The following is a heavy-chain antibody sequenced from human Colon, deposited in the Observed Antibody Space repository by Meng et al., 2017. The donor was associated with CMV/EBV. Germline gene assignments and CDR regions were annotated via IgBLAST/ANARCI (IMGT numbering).Heavy chain of an antibody. CDR2: IYPGDSDT. V-gene: IGHV5-51*01. CDR3: ARAQVDNANLGGYYFDY. Sequence: GGSLRLSCKGSGYSFTSYWIGWVRQMPGKGLEWMGIIYPGDSDTRYSPSFQGQVTISADKSINTAYLQWSSLKAPDTAMYYCARAQVDNANLGGYYFDYWGQGALVTVSS. CDR1: GYSFTSYW. D-gene: IGHD3-16*01. J-gene: IGHJ4*02.